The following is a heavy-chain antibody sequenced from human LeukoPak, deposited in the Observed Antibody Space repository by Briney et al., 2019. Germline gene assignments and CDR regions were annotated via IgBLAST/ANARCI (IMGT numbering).Heavy chain of an antibody. CDR2: ISYDGSNK. D-gene: IGHD3-10*01. J-gene: IGHJ6*03. CDR3: AKTWRGRGYYGYGPSEYSYYMDV. CDR1: GFTFSSYA. V-gene: IGHV3-30*04. Sequence: GGSLRLSCAASGFTFSSYAMHWVRQAPGKGLEWVAVISYDGSNKYYADSVKGRFTISRDNSKNTLWLQMNSLRGEDTAVYYCAKTWRGRGYYGYGPSEYSYYMDVWGKGTTVTISS.